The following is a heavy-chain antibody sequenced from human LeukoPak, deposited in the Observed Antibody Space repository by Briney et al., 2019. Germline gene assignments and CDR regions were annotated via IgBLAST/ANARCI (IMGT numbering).Heavy chain of an antibody. J-gene: IGHJ3*02. CDR2: IYHSGNT. V-gene: IGHV4-59*08. CDR3: ARQPSGTAAFDI. Sequence: SETLSLTSAVSGGSISSYYWSWIRQSPGKGLEWIAYIYHSGNTNYNPSFKSRVTISVDTSKNQFSLKLTSVAAADTAIYYCARQPSGTAAFDIWGQGTMVTVSS. CDR1: GGSISSYY. D-gene: IGHD1/OR15-1a*01.